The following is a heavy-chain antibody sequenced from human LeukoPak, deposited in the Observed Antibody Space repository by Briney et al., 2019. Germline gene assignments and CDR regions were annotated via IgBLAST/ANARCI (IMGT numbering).Heavy chain of an antibody. V-gene: IGHV1-69*13. CDR2: IIPIFGTA. Sequence: SVKVSCKASGGTFSSYAISWVRQAPGQGLEWVGGIIPIFGTANYAQKFQGRVTITADESTSTAYMELSSLRSEDTAVHYCARDTELVHPHWFDPWGQGTLVTVSS. CDR1: GGTFSSYA. D-gene: IGHD6-13*01. CDR3: ARDTELVHPHWFDP. J-gene: IGHJ5*02.